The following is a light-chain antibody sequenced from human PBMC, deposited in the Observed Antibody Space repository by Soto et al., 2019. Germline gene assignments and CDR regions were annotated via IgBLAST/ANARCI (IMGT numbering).Light chain of an antibody. V-gene: IGKV3-11*01. Sequence: EIVLTQSPATLSLSPGERVTLSCRASQSVTTYLAWYQQKPGQAPRLLIYDASDRATGIPARFSGSGSGTDFTLTISRLEPEDFAVYYCQQRSNWPPTITFGQGTRREIK. J-gene: IGKJ5*01. CDR2: DAS. CDR3: QQRSNWPPTIT. CDR1: QSVTTY.